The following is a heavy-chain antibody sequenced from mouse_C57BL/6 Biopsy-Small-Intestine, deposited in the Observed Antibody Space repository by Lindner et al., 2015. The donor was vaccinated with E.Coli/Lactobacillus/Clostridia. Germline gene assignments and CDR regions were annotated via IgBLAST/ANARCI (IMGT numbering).Heavy chain of an antibody. Sequence: VQLQESGAELVKPGTSVKLSCKASGYTFTNYDINWVKQRPGQGLEWIGWIYPGDDSTNYNEKFKGKATLTVDKFSSIAYMELHSLTSEDSAVYFCARERVYYDYDGDYFDYWGQGTTLTASS. D-gene: IGHD2-4*01. V-gene: IGHV1-85*01. J-gene: IGHJ2*01. CDR3: ARERVYYDYDGDYFDY. CDR1: GYTFTNYD. CDR2: IYPGDDST.